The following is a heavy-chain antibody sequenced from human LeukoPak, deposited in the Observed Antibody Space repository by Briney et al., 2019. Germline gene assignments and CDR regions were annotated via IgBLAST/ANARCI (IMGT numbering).Heavy chain of an antibody. J-gene: IGHJ4*02. D-gene: IGHD4-17*01. CDR3: ARIGPMTTVTRGKFDY. V-gene: IGHV3-30-3*01. CDR2: ISYEGSNI. CDR1: GFMFNNYA. Sequence: PGRSLRLSCAASGFMFNNYAMHWVRQAPGKGLEWVAVISYEGSNIQYADSVKGRFTISRDNSKNTLYLQMNSLRPEDTAVYYCARIGPMTTVTRGKFDYWGQGTLVTVSS.